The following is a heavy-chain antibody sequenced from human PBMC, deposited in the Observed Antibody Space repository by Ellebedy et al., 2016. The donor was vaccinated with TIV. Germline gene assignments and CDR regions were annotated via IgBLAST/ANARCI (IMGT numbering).Heavy chain of an antibody. Sequence: SLKISCAASGFTFDDYAMHSVRQDPGKGLEWVSSISWNSGSIGYADSVKGRFTISRDNAKNSLYLQMNSLRAEDTAFYYCAKDIRRGMGFDYWGQGTLVIVSS. V-gene: IGHV3-9*01. J-gene: IGHJ4*02. CDR3: AKDIRRGMGFDY. CDR1: GFTFDDYA. CDR2: ISWNSGSI. D-gene: IGHD6-13*01.